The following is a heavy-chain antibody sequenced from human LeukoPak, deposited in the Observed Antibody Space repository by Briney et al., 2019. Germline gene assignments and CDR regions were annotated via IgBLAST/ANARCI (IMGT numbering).Heavy chain of an antibody. Sequence: SETLSLTCTVPGGSISSYYWSWIRQPPGKGLEWIGYIYYSGSTNYNPSLKSRVTISVDTSKNQFSLKLSSVTAADTAVYYCARGGAAAVKTGQDWFDPWGQGTLVTVSS. V-gene: IGHV4-59*01. CDR2: IYYSGST. D-gene: IGHD6-13*01. J-gene: IGHJ5*02. CDR1: GGSISSYY. CDR3: ARGGAAAVKTGQDWFDP.